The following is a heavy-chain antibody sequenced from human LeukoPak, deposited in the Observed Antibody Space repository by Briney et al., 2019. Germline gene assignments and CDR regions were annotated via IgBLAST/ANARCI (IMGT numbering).Heavy chain of an antibody. Sequence: GGSLRLSCAASGFTFSNAWMSWVRQAPGKGLEWVSYISSSGSTIYYADSVKGRFTISRDNAKNSLYLQMNSLRAEDTAVYYCARSEGDYYDSSGYYYPRYYFDYWGQGTLVTVSS. V-gene: IGHV3-11*04. D-gene: IGHD3-22*01. CDR2: ISSSGSTI. J-gene: IGHJ4*02. CDR1: GFTFSNAW. CDR3: ARSEGDYYDSSGYYYPRYYFDY.